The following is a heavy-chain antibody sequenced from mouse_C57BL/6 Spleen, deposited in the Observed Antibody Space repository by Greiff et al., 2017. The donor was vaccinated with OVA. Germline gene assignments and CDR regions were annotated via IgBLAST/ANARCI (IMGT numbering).Heavy chain of an antibody. D-gene: IGHD2-3*01. J-gene: IGHJ2*01. Sequence: EVHLVESGGGLVKPGGSLKLSCAASGFTFSSYAMSWVRQTPEKRLEWVATISDGGSYTYYPDNVKGRFTISRDNAKNNLYLQMSHLKSEDTAMYYCARGGSGGYSYYFDYWGQGTTLTVSS. CDR1: GFTFSSYA. V-gene: IGHV5-4*01. CDR3: ARGGSGGYSYYFDY. CDR2: ISDGGSYT.